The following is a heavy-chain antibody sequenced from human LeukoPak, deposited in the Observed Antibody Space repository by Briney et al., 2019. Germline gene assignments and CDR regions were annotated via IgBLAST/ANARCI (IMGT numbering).Heavy chain of an antibody. CDR3: AKGRRYNILTGHYVSEVDP. Sequence: GGSLRLSCAAFGFTFSSYGMHWVRQAPGKGLEWVAFIRYDGRNKYYGDPVKGRFSISRDNSKNTLYLQMNSLRAEDTAVYYRAKGRRYNILTGHYVSEVDPWGQGTLATVSS. D-gene: IGHD3-9*01. CDR1: GFTFSSYG. CDR2: IRYDGRNK. J-gene: IGHJ5*02. V-gene: IGHV3-30*02.